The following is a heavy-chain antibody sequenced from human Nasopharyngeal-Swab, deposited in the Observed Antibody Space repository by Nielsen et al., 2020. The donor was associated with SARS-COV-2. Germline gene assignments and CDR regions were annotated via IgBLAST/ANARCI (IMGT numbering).Heavy chain of an antibody. CDR1: GFTFSSYS. V-gene: IGHV3-21*01. CDR2: ISSSSSYI. Sequence: GESLKISCVASGFTFSSYSMNWVRQAPGKGLEWVSSISSSSSYIYYADSVKGRFTISRDNAKNSLYLQMNSLRAEDTAVYYCARDQYGDYRVLYYYGMDVWGQGTTVTVSS. CDR3: ARDQYGDYRVLYYYGMDV. D-gene: IGHD4-17*01. J-gene: IGHJ6*02.